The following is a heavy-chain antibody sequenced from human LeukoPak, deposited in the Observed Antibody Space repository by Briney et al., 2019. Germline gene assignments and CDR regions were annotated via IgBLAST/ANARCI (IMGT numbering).Heavy chain of an antibody. CDR1: GGSISSSSYY. CDR3: ARHSTRIAVALLVDWFDL. Sequence: SETLSLTCTVSGGSISSSSYYWGWIRQPPGKELEWIGSIYYSGSTYYNPSLKSRVTISVDTSKNQFSLKLSSVTAADTAVYYCARHSTRIAVALLVDWFDLWGQGTLVTVSS. D-gene: IGHD6-19*01. J-gene: IGHJ5*02. CDR2: IYYSGST. V-gene: IGHV4-39*01.